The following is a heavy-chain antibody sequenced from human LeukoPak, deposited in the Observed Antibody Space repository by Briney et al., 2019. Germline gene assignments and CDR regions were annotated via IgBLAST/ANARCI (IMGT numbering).Heavy chain of an antibody. V-gene: IGHV1-2*02. Sequence: GASVKVSCKASGYTFTGYYMHWVRQAPGQGLEWMGWINPNSGGTNYAQKFQGRVTMTRDTSISTAYMELSRLRSDDTAVYYCARYCSSTSCYTRAFDIWGQGTMVTVSS. D-gene: IGHD2-2*02. CDR3: ARYCSSTSCYTRAFDI. CDR1: GYTFTGYY. CDR2: INPNSGGT. J-gene: IGHJ3*02.